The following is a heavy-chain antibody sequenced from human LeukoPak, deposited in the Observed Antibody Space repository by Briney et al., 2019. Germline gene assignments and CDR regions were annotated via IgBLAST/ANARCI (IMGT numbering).Heavy chain of an antibody. J-gene: IGHJ4*02. CDR1: GFTFSSYW. CDR3: AKDPLYIADYYFDY. Sequence: GGSLRLSCVASGFTFSSYWMHWVRQAPGKGLVCVSHINSDGSTTDYADSVKGRFTISRDNSKNTLYLQMNSLRAEDTAVYYCAKDPLYIADYYFDYWGQGTLVTVSS. V-gene: IGHV3-74*01. CDR2: INSDGSTT. D-gene: IGHD6-13*01.